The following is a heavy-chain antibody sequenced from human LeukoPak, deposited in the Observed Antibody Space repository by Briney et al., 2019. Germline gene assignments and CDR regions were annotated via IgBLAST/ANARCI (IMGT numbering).Heavy chain of an antibody. D-gene: IGHD2-15*01. V-gene: IGHV5-51*01. CDR2: IYPDGSNT. J-gene: IGHJ4*02. CDR3: ARRYCSGGTCYYFDS. Sequence: GESLKISCKGSGYSFTSHWRGWVRQMPGKGLEWMGIIYPDGSNTIYSPSFQGQVTISADKSISTAYLQWSSLKASDTAMYFCARRYCSGGTCYYFDSWGQGTLVTVSS. CDR1: GYSFTSHW.